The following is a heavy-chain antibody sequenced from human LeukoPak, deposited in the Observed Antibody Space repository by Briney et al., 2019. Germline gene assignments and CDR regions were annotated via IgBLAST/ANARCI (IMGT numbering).Heavy chain of an antibody. CDR2: ISYDGSNK. CDR1: AFTFSSYG. J-gene: IGHJ6*02. CDR3: ARGGRTTWHGMDV. V-gene: IGHV3-30*03. Sequence: GTSLRLSCAASAFTFSSYGMHWVRQAPGKGPEWVALISYDGSNKYYTDSVKGRFTISRDNSKNTLYLQMNSLRAEDTAVYYCARGGRTTWHGMDVWGQGTTVTVSS. D-gene: IGHD4-17*01.